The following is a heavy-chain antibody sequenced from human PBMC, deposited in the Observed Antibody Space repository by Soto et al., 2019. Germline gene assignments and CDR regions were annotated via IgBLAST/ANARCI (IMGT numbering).Heavy chain of an antibody. CDR1: GITFDDYD. D-gene: IGHD2-15*01. Sequence: PGGSLRLSCAGSGITFDDYDMSWVRQPPGKGLEWVSGINWNGGNTDYADSVKGRFTISRDNAKNSLYLQMNSLRVEDTALYYCAIFFSGGGCYPNRFAPCGQGSLVPVSS. CDR2: INWNGGNT. V-gene: IGHV3-20*04. J-gene: IGHJ5*02. CDR3: AIFFSGGGCYPNRFAP.